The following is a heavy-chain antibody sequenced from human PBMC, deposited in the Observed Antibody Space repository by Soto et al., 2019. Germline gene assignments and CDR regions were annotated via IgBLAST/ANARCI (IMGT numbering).Heavy chain of an antibody. D-gene: IGHD4-17*01. CDR1: GGSISSYY. CDR3: ARASAADPGEPRDASEI. CDR2: IYYSGST. J-gene: IGHJ3*02. Sequence: QVQLQESGPGLVKPSETLSLTCTVSGGSISSYYWSWIRQPPGKGLEWIVYIYYSGSTNYNPSRTRRTPKPVDTSKTQIPLTLLSVTAADAAVSYWARASAADPGEPRDASEIWGQGTRVTVSS. V-gene: IGHV4-59*01.